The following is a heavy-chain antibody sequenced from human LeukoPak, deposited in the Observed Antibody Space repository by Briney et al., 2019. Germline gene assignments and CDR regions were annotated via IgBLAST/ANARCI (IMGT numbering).Heavy chain of an antibody. CDR3: ARDVTCSGGTCYDY. CDR1: GDSVSSNSAA. J-gene: IGHJ4*02. D-gene: IGHD2-15*01. Sequence: SQTLSLTCAISGDSVSSNSAAWNWIRQSPSRGLEWLGRTYQRSKWYNDYAVSVKSRITIKPGTSKKQFSLQLNSVTPEDTAVYYCARDVTCSGGTCYDYWGQGTLVTVSS. CDR2: TYQRSKWYN. V-gene: IGHV6-1*01.